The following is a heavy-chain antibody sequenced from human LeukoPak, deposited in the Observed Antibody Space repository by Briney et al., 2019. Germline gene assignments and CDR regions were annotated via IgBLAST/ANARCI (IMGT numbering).Heavy chain of an antibody. J-gene: IGHJ4*02. CDR3: ARRSRGTGSWYYFDY. D-gene: IGHD3-10*01. V-gene: IGHV3-48*03. CDR2: ISNSGNTI. CDR1: GFTFSSYE. Sequence: GGSLRLSCAASGFTFSSYEMNWVRQAPGKGLEWASYISNSGNTIYYADSVKGRFTISRDNAKNSLYLQMNSLRAEDTAVYYCARRSRGTGSWYYFDYWGQGTLVTVSS.